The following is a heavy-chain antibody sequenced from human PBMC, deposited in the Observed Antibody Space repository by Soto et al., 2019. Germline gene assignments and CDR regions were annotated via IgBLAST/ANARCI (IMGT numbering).Heavy chain of an antibody. CDR2: IIPILGIA. CDR1: GGTFSSYT. V-gene: IGHV1-69*02. CDR3: ARADHSSSWYSGGY. Sequence: QVQLVQSGAEVKKPGSSVKVSCKASGGTFSSYTISWVRQAPGQGLEWMGRIIPILGIANYAQKLQGRVTIAADKSTSTAYMELSSLSSEDTAVYYGARADHSSSWYSGGYWGQGTLVTVSS. D-gene: IGHD6-13*01. J-gene: IGHJ4*02.